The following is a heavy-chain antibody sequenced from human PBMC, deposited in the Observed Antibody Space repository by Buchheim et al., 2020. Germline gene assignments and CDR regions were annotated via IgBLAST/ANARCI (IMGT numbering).Heavy chain of an antibody. J-gene: IGHJ6*03. Sequence: QVQLVESGGGLVKPGGSLRLSCAASGFTFSDYSWSWIRQAPGKGLEWLSSISHRNYKNNDDSVKGRFTIPSDNAKNSLYLQLNSLRAEDTAVYYCAREYSVPAALSRRYYYYNMDVWAKGTT. CDR1: GFTFSDYS. CDR2: ISHRNYK. V-gene: IGHV3-11*05. CDR3: AREYSVPAALSRRYYYYNMDV. D-gene: IGHD2-2*01.